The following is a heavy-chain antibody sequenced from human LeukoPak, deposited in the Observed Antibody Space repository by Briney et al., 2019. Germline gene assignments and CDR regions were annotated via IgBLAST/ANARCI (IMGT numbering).Heavy chain of an antibody. Sequence: GGSLRLSCAASGFTFPNAWVNWVRQAPGKGLEWVGHIKSKGNGGTIDYAAPVKGRFTISGDDSKNTVYLQMNSLEIEDTAVYFCTTDPGTGVRGYWGQGTWSPSPQ. CDR2: IKSKGNGGTI. J-gene: IGHJ4*02. V-gene: IGHV3-15*01. CDR1: GFTFPNAW. D-gene: IGHD3-10*01. CDR3: TTDPGTGVRGY.